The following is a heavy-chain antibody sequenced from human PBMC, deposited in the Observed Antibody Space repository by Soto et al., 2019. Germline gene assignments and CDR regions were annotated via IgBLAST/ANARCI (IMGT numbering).Heavy chain of an antibody. V-gene: IGHV6-1*01. CDR1: GDSVSSNNAA. Sequence: PSQPLSLTCAISGDSVSSNNAAWNWIRQSPSRGLEWLGRTYYRSKWSNVYAASVKSRISINPDTSKNQFSLQLSSVTPDDTAVYYCARGDTEYDYWGLGTLVTVSS. J-gene: IGHJ4*02. CDR3: ARGDTEYDY. CDR2: TYYRSKWSN.